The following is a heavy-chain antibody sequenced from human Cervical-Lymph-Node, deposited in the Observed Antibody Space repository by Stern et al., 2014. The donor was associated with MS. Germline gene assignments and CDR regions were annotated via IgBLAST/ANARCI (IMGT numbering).Heavy chain of an antibody. V-gene: IGHV4-31*03. CDR1: GGPISGGGYF. CDR2: IYYSGSP. D-gene: IGHD4-17*01. CDR3: AREGLNTVPYFDH. Sequence: VQLQESGPGLVKPSQTLSLTCSVSGGPISGGGYFWSWVRQPPGKGLEWIGHIYYSGSPAYNPSLRSRVTIAVDTSKNQFSLRLTSMTAADAAVYFCAREGLNTVPYFDHWGQGTRVTVSS. J-gene: IGHJ4*02.